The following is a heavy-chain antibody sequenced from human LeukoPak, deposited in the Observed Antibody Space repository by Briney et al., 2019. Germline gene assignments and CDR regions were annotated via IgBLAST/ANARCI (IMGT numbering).Heavy chain of an antibody. CDR1: GFTFSSYS. Sequence: GGSLRLSCAASGFTFSSYSMNWVRQAPGKGLEWVSSISSSSSYIYYADSVKGRFTISRDNAKNSLYLQMNSLRAEDTAVYYCAKDLTPWFGESNFDYWGQGTLVTVSS. D-gene: IGHD3-10*01. CDR3: AKDLTPWFGESNFDY. V-gene: IGHV3-21*04. CDR2: ISSSSSYI. J-gene: IGHJ4*02.